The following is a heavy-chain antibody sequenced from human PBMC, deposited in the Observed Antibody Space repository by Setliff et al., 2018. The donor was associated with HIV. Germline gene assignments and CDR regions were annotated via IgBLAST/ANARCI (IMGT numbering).Heavy chain of an antibody. Sequence: GSLRLSCAASGFTFSSYAMSWVRQAPGKGLEWVSAISGSGGSTYYADSVKGRFTISRDNSKNTLYLQMSSLRPDDTAIYYCVKDPAATDAFDIWGQGTMVT. CDR2: ISGSGGST. V-gene: IGHV3-23*01. CDR1: GFTFSSYA. D-gene: IGHD2-2*01. J-gene: IGHJ3*02. CDR3: VKDPAATDAFDI.